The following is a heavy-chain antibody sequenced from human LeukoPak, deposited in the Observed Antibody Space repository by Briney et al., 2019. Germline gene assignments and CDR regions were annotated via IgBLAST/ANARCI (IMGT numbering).Heavy chain of an antibody. V-gene: IGHV1-69*13. Sequence: SVKVSCKASGGTFSSQAISWVRQAPGQGLEWMGGIIPIIGTANYAQKFQGRVTITADESTSTAYMELSSLRAEDTALYYCAIREPIGYWGQGTLVTVSS. CDR3: AIREPIGY. D-gene: IGHD1-14*01. CDR1: GGTFSSQA. J-gene: IGHJ4*02. CDR2: IIPIIGTA.